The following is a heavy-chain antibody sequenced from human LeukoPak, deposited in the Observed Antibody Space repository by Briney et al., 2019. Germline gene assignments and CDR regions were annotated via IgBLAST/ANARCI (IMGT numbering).Heavy chain of an antibody. CDR2: IYPGDSDT. V-gene: IGHV5-51*01. J-gene: IGHJ5*02. D-gene: IGHD4-11*01. CDR1: GYSFTSYW. CDR3: ARRGYSNYARWFDP. Sequence: GESLKISCKGSGYSFTSYWIGWVRQMHGKGLEWMGLIYPGDSDTRYSPSFQGQVTISADKSISTAYLQWSSMKASDTAMYYCARRGYSNYARWFDPWGQGTLVTVSS.